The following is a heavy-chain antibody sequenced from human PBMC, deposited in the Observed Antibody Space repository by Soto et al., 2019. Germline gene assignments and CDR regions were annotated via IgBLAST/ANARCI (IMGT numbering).Heavy chain of an antibody. D-gene: IGHD6-13*01. Sequence: SVKVSCKASGGTFSSYAISWVRQAPGQGLEWMGGIIPIFGTANYAQKFQGRVTITADESTSTAYMELSSLRSEDTAVYYCASPIAAAGPFDYWGQGTLVTVSS. CDR2: IIPIFGTA. V-gene: IGHV1-69*01. CDR1: GGTFSSYA. J-gene: IGHJ4*02. CDR3: ASPIAAAGPFDY.